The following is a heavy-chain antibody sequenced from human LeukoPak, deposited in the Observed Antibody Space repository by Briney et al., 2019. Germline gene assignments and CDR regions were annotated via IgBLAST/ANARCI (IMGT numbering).Heavy chain of an antibody. D-gene: IGHD3-16*01. CDR3: ARVRGGAPPNWFDP. J-gene: IGHJ5*02. CDR2: IKQDGSEK. Sequence: PGGSLRLSCAASGFTFSSYWMSWVRQAPGKGLEWVANIKQDGSEKYYVDSVKGRFTISRDNAKNSLYLQMNSLRAEDTAVYYCARVRGGAPPNWFDPWGQGTLVTVSS. V-gene: IGHV3-7*01. CDR1: GFTFSSYW.